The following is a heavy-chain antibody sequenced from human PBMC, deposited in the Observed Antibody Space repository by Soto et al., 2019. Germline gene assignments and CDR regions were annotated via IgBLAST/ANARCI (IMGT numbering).Heavy chain of an antibody. J-gene: IGHJ4*02. CDR2: ISGSGGSP. CDR1: GFTFSSYA. CDR3: AKDRSVNGY. Sequence: GGSLRLSCAASGFTFSSYAMSWVRQAPGKGLEWASAISGSGGSPYYADSVKGRFTISRDNSKTTLYLQMHSLRAEDTAGYYCAKDRSVNGYGGQGTLVTVSS. D-gene: IGHD4-17*01. V-gene: IGHV3-23*01.